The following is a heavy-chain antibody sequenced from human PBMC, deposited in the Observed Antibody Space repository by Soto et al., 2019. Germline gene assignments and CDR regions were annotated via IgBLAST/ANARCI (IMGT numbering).Heavy chain of an antibody. CDR1: GFTFSRDG. Sequence: LRLSCAASGFTFSRDGMSWVRQAPGKGLEWVSLITDNGGSTYYADSVKGRFTISRDNTKNTLFLQMNSLRAEDTAVYYCAKERATTNAFDYWGQGALVTVSS. J-gene: IGHJ4*02. CDR2: ITDNGGST. D-gene: IGHD4-17*01. V-gene: IGHV3-23*01. CDR3: AKERATTNAFDY.